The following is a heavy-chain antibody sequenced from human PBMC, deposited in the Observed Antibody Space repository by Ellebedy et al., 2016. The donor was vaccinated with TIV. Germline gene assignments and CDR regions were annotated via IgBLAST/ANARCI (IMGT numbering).Heavy chain of an antibody. J-gene: IGHJ4*02. V-gene: IGHV3-7*01. CDR1: GFTFSNYW. Sequence: GRSLRLSCAASGFTFSNYWMSWVRQAPGKGLEWVANIKQDGNEKYYVDSVEGRFAISRDNAKNSMYLQMNSLRDEDTAVYYCARDQWLGRAYYFDYWGQGTLLTVSS. CDR3: ARDQWLGRAYYFDY. D-gene: IGHD6-19*01. CDR2: IKQDGNEK.